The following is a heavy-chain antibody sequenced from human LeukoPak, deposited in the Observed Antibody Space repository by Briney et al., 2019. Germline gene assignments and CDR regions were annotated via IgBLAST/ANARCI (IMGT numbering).Heavy chain of an antibody. D-gene: IGHD6-13*01. CDR3: ARHSHSSSWYPSYYYYYMDV. V-gene: IGHV5-51*01. CDR1: GSNFTTKW. J-gene: IGHJ6*03. Sequence: GASLKISCRGSGSNFTTKWIAWGRQLPGKGLEWMGAIYPDDSDTRYSPSFQGQVTISADKSISTAYLQWSSLKASDTAMYYCARHSHSSSWYPSYYYYYMDVWGKGTTVTVSS. CDR2: IYPDDSDT.